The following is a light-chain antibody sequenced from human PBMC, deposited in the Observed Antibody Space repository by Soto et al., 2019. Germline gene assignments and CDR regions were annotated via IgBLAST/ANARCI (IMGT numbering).Light chain of an antibody. CDR3: QQRTNWRLT. Sequence: EIVLTQSPATLSLSPGERATLSCRASQSVSSHLTWYQQKPGQAPRLLIYDASNRATGIPARFSGSGSGKDSTLTISRLEPEDFAVYYCQQRTNWRLTFGGGTKVEIK. CDR2: DAS. CDR1: QSVSSH. J-gene: IGKJ4*01. V-gene: IGKV3-11*01.